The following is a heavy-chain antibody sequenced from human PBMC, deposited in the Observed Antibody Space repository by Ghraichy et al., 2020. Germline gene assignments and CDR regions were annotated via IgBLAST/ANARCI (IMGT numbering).Heavy chain of an antibody. V-gene: IGHV3-23*01. Sequence: GESLNISCAASGFTFSSYAMSWVRQAPGKGLEWVSAISGSGGSTYYADSVKGRFTISRDNSKNTLYLQMNSLRAEDTAVYYCAKDCNWNYCPPTPLEQTWGQGTLVTVSS. D-gene: IGHD1-7*01. CDR3: AKDCNWNYCPPTPLEQT. CDR1: GFTFSSYA. CDR2: ISGSGGST. J-gene: IGHJ4*02.